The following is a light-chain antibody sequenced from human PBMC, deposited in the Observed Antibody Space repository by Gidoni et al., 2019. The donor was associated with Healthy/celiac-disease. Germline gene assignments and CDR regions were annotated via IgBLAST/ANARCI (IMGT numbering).Light chain of an antibody. CDR1: QGISSY. Sequence: AIRITQPPSSLSASTGDRVTITCRASQGISSYLAWYQQKPGKAPKLLIYAASTLQSGVPSRFSGSGSGTDFTLTISCLQSEDFATYYCQQYYSYPLVFGPGTKVDIK. CDR3: QQYYSYPLV. V-gene: IGKV1-8*01. J-gene: IGKJ3*01. CDR2: AAS.